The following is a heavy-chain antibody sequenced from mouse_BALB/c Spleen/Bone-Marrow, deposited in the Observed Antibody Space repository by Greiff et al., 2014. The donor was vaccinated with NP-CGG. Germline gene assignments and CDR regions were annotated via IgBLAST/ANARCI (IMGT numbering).Heavy chain of an antibody. D-gene: IGHD1-1*01. CDR1: GYSFTSYY. V-gene: IGHV1-66*01. CDR2: IFPGSGNT. J-gene: IGHJ4*01. Sequence: VQLQQSGPELVKPGASVKISCKASGYSFTSYYIHWVKQRPGQGLEWIGWIFPGSGNTKYNEKFKGKATLTADTSSSTAYMQLSSLTSEDSAVYFCARWRFTTVVATGAMDYWGQGTSVTVSS. CDR3: ARWRFTTVVATGAMDY.